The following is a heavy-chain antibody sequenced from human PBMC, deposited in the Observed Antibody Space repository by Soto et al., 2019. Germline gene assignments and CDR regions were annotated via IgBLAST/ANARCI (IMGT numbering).Heavy chain of an antibody. Sequence: GGSLRLSCAASGFTVSSNYMSWVRQAPGKGLEWVSVIYSGGSPYYADSVKGRFTISRDNSKNTLYLQMNSLRAEDTAVYYCARESSTGYFFDYWGQGTLVTVSS. CDR1: GFTVSSNY. CDR3: ARESSTGYFFDY. J-gene: IGHJ4*02. D-gene: IGHD3-9*01. V-gene: IGHV3-53*01. CDR2: IYSGGSP.